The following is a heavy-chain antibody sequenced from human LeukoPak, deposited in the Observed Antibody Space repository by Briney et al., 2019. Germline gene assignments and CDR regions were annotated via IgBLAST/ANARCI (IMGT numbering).Heavy chain of an antibody. CDR2: INPSSGGT. CDR1: GYTFTGYY. CDR3: ARVVGGTMVRGVIVFDY. V-gene: IGHV1-2*02. Sequence: APVKVSCKASGYTFTGYYMHWVRQAPGQGLEWMGWINPSSGGTNYAQKFQGRVTMTRDTSISTAYMELSRLRSDDTAVYYCARVVGGTMVRGVIVFDYWGQGTLVTVSS. D-gene: IGHD3-10*01. J-gene: IGHJ4*02.